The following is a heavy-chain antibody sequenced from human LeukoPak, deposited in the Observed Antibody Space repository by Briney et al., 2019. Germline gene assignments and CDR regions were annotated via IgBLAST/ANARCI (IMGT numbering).Heavy chain of an antibody. CDR3: ARLGTFDY. Sequence: GEPLKISCKGSGNSFTNYWIGWGRQMPGKGLECMGIILPITHDTKYSPSFQGQVTISADKSISTAYLQWSSLRASDTAMYYCARLGTFDYWGQGALV. CDR1: GNSFTNYW. J-gene: IGHJ4*02. V-gene: IGHV5-51*01. CDR2: ILPITHDT. D-gene: IGHD3-16*01.